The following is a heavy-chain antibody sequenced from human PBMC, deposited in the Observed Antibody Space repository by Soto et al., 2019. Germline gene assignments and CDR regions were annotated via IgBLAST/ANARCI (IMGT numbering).Heavy chain of an antibody. CDR3: ARDQGSNYDILIEWTDY. CDR1: GFTFSSYW. D-gene: IGHD3-9*01. Sequence: EVQLVESGGGLVQPGGSLRLSCAASGFTFSSYWMSWVRQAPGKGLEWVANIKQDGSEKYYVDSVKGRFTISRDNAKNSLYLQMNSLRAEDTAVYYCARDQGSNYDILIEWTDYWGQGTLVTVSS. CDR2: IKQDGSEK. J-gene: IGHJ4*02. V-gene: IGHV3-7*05.